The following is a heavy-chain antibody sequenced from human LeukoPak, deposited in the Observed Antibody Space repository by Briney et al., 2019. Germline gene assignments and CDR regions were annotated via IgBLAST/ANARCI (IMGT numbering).Heavy chain of an antibody. CDR3: ARELHPSTSCYVMDV. D-gene: IGHD2-2*01. Sequence: TTSETLSLTCTVSGGSISSGSYYWSWIRQPAGKGLEWIGRIYTSGSTNYNPSLKSRVTISVDTSKNQFSLKLSSVTAADTAVYYCARELHPSTSCYVMDVWGKGTTVTVSS. V-gene: IGHV4-61*02. J-gene: IGHJ6*03. CDR2: IYTSGST. CDR1: GGSISSGSYY.